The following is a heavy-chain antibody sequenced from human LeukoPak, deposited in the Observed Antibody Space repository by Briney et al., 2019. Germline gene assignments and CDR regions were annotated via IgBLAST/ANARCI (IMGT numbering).Heavy chain of an antibody. V-gene: IGHV4-59*11. J-gene: IGHJ4*02. CDR1: GGSISSQY. D-gene: IGHD2-15*01. Sequence: SETLSLLCTVSGGSISSQYWNWLRQPPGKGLEWIGHIYYSGSTKYNPSPKSRVTISIDMSKNQISLNLSSVTAADTAMYYCAKGEEDPVLFVYWGQGTLVTVSS. CDR3: AKGEEDPVLFVY. CDR2: IYYSGST.